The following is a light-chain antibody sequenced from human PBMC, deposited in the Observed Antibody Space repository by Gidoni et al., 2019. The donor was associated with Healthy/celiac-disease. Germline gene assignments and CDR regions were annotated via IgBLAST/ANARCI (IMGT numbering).Light chain of an antibody. Sequence: EIVLTQSPATLSLSPGERATLSCRASQSVSSYLAWYQQKPVQAPRLLIYDASNRATGIPARFSGSGSGTDFTLTISSLEPEDFVVYSCQQRSNWPPKYTFGQGTKLEIK. CDR3: QQRSNWPPKYT. J-gene: IGKJ2*01. CDR2: DAS. V-gene: IGKV3-11*01. CDR1: QSVSSY.